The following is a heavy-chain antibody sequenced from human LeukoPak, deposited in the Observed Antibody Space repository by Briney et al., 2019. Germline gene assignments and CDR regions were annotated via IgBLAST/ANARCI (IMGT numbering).Heavy chain of an antibody. V-gene: IGHV1-8*02. J-gene: IGHJ4*02. D-gene: IGHD7-27*01. CDR2: MNPNSGNT. CDR1: GYTFTSYD. Sequence: ASVKVSCKASGYTFTSYDINWVRQATGQGLEWMGWMNPNSGNTGYAQKFQVRVTMTRDTSISTAYMELSRLSSDDTAVYYCARDSAWGRPHGIDYWGQGTLVTVSS. CDR3: ARDSAWGRPHGIDY.